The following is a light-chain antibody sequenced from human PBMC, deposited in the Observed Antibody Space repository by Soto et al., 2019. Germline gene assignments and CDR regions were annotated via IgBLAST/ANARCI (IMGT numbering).Light chain of an antibody. CDR1: SCDVGAYNY. J-gene: IGLJ2*01. Sequence: QSVLTQPPSVSGSPGQTVTISCTGTSCDVGAYNYVSWYQQLPGTAPKLLIYGVNNRPSGVPKRFSGSKSGNSASLTISGLQAEDEADYYCKSYKSSLSGLVFGGGTKLTVL. V-gene: IGLV2-14*01. CDR3: KSYKSSLSGLV. CDR2: GVN.